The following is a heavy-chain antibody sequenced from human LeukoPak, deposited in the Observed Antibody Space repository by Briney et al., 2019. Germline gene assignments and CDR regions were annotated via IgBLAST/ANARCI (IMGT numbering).Heavy chain of an antibody. J-gene: IGHJ5*02. V-gene: IGHV1-3*01. CDR3: ARQNIVVVPAAPNWFDP. CDR1: GYTFTSYA. D-gene: IGHD2-2*01. Sequence: ASVKVSCKASGYTFTSYAMHWVRQAPGQRLEWMGWINAGNGNTKYSQKFQGRVTITRDTSASTAYMELSSLRSEDTAVYYCARQNIVVVPAAPNWFDPWGQGTLVTVSS. CDR2: INAGNGNT.